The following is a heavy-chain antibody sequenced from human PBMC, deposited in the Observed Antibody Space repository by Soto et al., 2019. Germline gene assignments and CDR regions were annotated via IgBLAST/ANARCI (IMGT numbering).Heavy chain of an antibody. CDR3: ASVVVVAATSYYFDY. CDR1: GGSFSGYY. J-gene: IGHJ4*02. V-gene: IGHV4-34*01. D-gene: IGHD2-15*01. Sequence: SETLSLTCAVYGGSFSGYYWSWIRQPPGKGLEWIGEINHSGSTNYNPSLKSRVTISVDTSKNQFSLKLSSVTAADTAVYYCASVVVVAATSYYFDYWGQGTLVTVSS. CDR2: INHSGST.